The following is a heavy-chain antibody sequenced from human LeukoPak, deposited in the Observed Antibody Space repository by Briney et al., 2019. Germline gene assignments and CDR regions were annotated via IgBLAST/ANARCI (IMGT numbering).Heavy chain of an antibody. D-gene: IGHD2-2*01. CDR1: GGSFSGYY. J-gene: IGHJ3*02. CDR3: ARGSYCSSTSCENAFDI. Sequence: SETLSLTCAVYGGSFSGYYWSWIRQPPGKGLEWIGEINHSGSTNYNPSLKSRVTISVGTSKNQFSLKLSSVTAADTAVYYCARGSYCSSTSCENAFDIWGQGTMVTVSS. CDR2: INHSGST. V-gene: IGHV4-34*01.